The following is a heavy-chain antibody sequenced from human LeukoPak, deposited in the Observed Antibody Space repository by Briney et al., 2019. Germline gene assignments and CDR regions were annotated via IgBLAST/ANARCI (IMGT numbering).Heavy chain of an antibody. CDR1: GGSISSGGYY. J-gene: IGHJ4*02. V-gene: IGHV4-31*03. CDR3: ARSLAASPLR. D-gene: IGHD6-13*01. CDR2: IYYSGST. Sequence: SQTLSLTCTVSGGSISSGGYYWSWSRQHPGKGLEWIGYIYYSGSTYYNPSLKSRVTISVDTSKNQFSLKLSSVTAADTAVYYCARSLAASPLRWGQGTLVTVSS.